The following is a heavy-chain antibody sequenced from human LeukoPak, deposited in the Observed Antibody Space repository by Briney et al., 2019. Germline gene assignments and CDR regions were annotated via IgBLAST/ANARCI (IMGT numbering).Heavy chain of an antibody. CDR1: GGTFSSYT. J-gene: IGHJ4*02. D-gene: IGHD3-16*02. CDR3: ASAPMITFGGVIEALYYFDY. Sequence: SVKVSCKASGGTFSSYTISWVRQAPGQGLEWMGRIIPILGIANYAQKFQGRVTITADKSTSTAYMELSSLRSEDTAVYYCASAPMITFGGVIEALYYFDYWGQGTLVTVSS. CDR2: IIPILGIA. V-gene: IGHV1-69*02.